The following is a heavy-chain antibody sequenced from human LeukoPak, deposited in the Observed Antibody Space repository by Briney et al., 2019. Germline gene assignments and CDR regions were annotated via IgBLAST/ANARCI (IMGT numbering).Heavy chain of an antibody. CDR2: IKSKTDGGTT. J-gene: IGHJ4*02. V-gene: IGHV3-15*07. D-gene: IGHD3-3*01. CDR3: TTEDDFWSGPKVDY. Sequence: GSLRLSCAASGFTFSNAWMNWVRQAPGKGLEWVGRIKSKTDGGTTDYAAPVKGRFTISRDDSKNTLYLQMNSLKTEDTAVYYCTTEDDFWSGPKVDYWGQGTLVTVSS. CDR1: GFTFSNAW.